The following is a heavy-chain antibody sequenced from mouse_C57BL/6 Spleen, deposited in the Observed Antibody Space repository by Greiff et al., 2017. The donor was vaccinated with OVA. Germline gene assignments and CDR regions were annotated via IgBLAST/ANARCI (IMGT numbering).Heavy chain of an antibody. J-gene: IGHJ4*01. V-gene: IGHV2-2*01. CDR2: IWSGGST. CDR1: GFSLTSYG. D-gene: IGHD1-1*01. Sequence: QVQLKQSGPGLVQPSQSLSITCTVSGFSLTSYGVHWVRQSPGKGLEWLGVIWSGGSTDYNAAFISRLSISKDNSKSQVFFKMNSLQADDTAIYYCARRAYYGSSPYYAMDYWGQGTSVTVSS. CDR3: ARRAYYGSSPYYAMDY.